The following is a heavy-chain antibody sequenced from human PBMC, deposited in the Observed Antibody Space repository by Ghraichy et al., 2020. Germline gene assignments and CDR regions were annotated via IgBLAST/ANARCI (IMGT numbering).Heavy chain of an antibody. D-gene: IGHD2-2*01. J-gene: IGHJ6*02. Sequence: SETLSLTCAVYGGSFSGYYWSWIRQPPGKGLEWIGEINHSGSTNYNPSLKSRVTISVDTSKNQFSLKLSSVTAADTAVYYCARGDIVVVPAAMNVYYYYGMDVWGQGTTVTVSS. CDR1: GGSFSGYY. V-gene: IGHV4-34*01. CDR2: INHSGST. CDR3: ARGDIVVVPAAMNVYYYYGMDV.